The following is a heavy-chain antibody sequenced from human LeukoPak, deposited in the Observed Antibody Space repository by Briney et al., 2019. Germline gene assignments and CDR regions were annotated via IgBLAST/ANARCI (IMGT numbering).Heavy chain of an antibody. CDR3: ARLRSSSPVQVH. CDR2: IYFDGNT. CDR1: GLTVSSNY. V-gene: IGHV3-66*01. Sequence: GGSLRLSCAASGLTVSSNYMSWVRQAPGKGLEWVSVIYFDGNTYYADSVKGRFTISRDNSKNTLYLQMNSLRAEDTAVYYCARLRSSSPVQVHWGQGTLVTVSS. J-gene: IGHJ4*02. D-gene: IGHD6-6*01.